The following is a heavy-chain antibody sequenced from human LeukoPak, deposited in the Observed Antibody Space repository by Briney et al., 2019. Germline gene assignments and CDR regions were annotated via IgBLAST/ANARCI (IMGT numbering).Heavy chain of an antibody. CDR2: IYHSGST. D-gene: IGHD5-12*01. V-gene: IGHV4-38-2*01. J-gene: IGHJ4*02. CDR1: GYSISSGYY. Sequence: SETLSLTCAVSGYSISSGYYWGWIRPPPGKGLEWIGSIYHSGSTYYNPSLKSRVTISVDTSKNQFSLKLSSVTAADPAVYYCARLRGYDFYYWGQGTLVTVSS. CDR3: ARLRGYDFYY.